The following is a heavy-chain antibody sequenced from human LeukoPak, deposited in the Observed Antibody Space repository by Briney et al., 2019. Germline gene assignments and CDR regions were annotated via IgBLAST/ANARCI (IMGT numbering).Heavy chain of an antibody. Sequence: GGSLRLSCAASGFTFDDYGMSWVRQAPGKGLEWVSGINWSGGRTGYADSVKGRLTISRGNAKNSLFLQMNSLRAEDTALYYCARDGGLYGMDVWGQGTTVTVSS. CDR2: INWSGGRT. CDR3: ARDGGLYGMDV. D-gene: IGHD3-16*01. CDR1: GFTFDDYG. J-gene: IGHJ6*02. V-gene: IGHV3-20*04.